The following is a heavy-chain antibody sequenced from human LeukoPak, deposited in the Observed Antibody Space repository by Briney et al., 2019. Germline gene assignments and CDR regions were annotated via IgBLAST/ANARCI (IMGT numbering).Heavy chain of an antibody. V-gene: IGHV3-48*02. J-gene: IGHJ3*02. Sequence: GGSLRLSCAVSGFTFISYSMNWVRHAPGKGLEGVSYIGSGSGMKYSADSVKGRFTISRDNAKHSLSLHMHNLRDEDTAVYYCARGGATHAAFDIWGQGTVVTVSS. CDR1: GFTFISYS. CDR2: IGSGSGMK. CDR3: ARGGATHAAFDI.